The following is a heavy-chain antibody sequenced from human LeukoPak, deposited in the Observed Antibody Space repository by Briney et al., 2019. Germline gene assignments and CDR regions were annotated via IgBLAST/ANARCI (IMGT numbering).Heavy chain of an antibody. D-gene: IGHD6-13*01. V-gene: IGHV3-21*01. CDR2: ISSSSSYI. CDR3: ARGLIAAAEPYYYYYMDV. Sequence: GGSLRLSCAASGFTFSSYSMIWVRQAPGKGLEWVSSISSSSSYIYYADSVKGRFTISRDNAKNSLYLQMNSLRAEDTAVYYCARGLIAAAEPYYYYYMDVWGKGTTVTVSS. J-gene: IGHJ6*03. CDR1: GFTFSSYS.